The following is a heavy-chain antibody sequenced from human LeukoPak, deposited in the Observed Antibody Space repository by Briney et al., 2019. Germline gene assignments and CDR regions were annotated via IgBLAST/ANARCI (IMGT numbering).Heavy chain of an antibody. CDR1: GYSFTSYW. CDR3: ARLAVYSSGWSPLDY. V-gene: IGHV5-51*01. Sequence: GESLKISCKGSGYSFTSYWIGWVRQMPGKGLEWMGIIYPGDSDTRYSPSFQGQVTVSADKSISTAYLQWSSLKASDTAMYYCARLAVYSSGWSPLDYWGQGTLVTVSS. J-gene: IGHJ4*02. D-gene: IGHD6-19*01. CDR2: IYPGDSDT.